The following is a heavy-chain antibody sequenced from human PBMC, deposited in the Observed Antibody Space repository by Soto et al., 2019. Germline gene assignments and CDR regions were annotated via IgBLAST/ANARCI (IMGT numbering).Heavy chain of an antibody. Sequence: QLQLQESGSGLVKPSQTLSLTCAVSGGSISSGGYSWSWIRQPPGKGLEWIGYIYHSGSTYYNPSLKSRVTISVDRSKNQFSLKLSSVTAADTAVYYCARALGRLGGYDSEPFDYWGQGTLVTVSS. J-gene: IGHJ4*02. CDR3: ARALGRLGGYDSEPFDY. V-gene: IGHV4-30-2*01. D-gene: IGHD5-12*01. CDR1: GGSISSGGYS. CDR2: IYHSGST.